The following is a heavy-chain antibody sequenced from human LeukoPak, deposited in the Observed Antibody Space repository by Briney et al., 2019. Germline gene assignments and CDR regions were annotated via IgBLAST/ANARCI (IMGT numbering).Heavy chain of an antibody. CDR3: AKDTDVSGYSSDY. CDR1: GFTFDDYA. J-gene: IGHJ4*02. Sequence: GGSLRLSCAASGFTFDDYAMHWVRQAPGKGLEWVSLISWDGGSTYYADSVKGRFTISRDNSKNSLYLQMNSLRAEDTAFYYCAKDTDVSGYSSDYWGQGTLVTVSS. D-gene: IGHD3-22*01. CDR2: ISWDGGST. V-gene: IGHV3-43D*03.